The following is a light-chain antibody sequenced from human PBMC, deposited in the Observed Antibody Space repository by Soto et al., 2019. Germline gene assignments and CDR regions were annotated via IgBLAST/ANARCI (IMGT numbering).Light chain of an antibody. Sequence: DIQMTQSPSTLSASVGDRFTITCRASQSISTWLAWYQQNPGTAPKLLISDAASLESGVPSRFSGSGSGTEFAITISSLQPDDFANYYCQQYNSYPFTFGPGTKVDIK. J-gene: IGKJ3*01. V-gene: IGKV1-5*01. CDR2: DAA. CDR3: QQYNSYPFT. CDR1: QSISTW.